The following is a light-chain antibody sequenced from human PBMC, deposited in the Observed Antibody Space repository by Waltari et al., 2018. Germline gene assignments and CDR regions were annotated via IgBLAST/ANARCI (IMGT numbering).Light chain of an antibody. CDR3: SSYISSPPHVV. CDR2: DAF. V-gene: IGLV2-14*03. Sequence: QSALTQPASVSGSPGQSLSISCTGISSDIGGYNSVSWYKHHPGKAPKLLIYDAFNRPSGVSNRFSGSKSGNAASLAISGLQVEDEAVYYCSSYISSPPHVVFGEGTKLTVL. CDR1: SSDIGGYNS. J-gene: IGLJ2*01.